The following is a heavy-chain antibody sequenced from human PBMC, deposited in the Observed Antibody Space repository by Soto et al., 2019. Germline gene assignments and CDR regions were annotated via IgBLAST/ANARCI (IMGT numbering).Heavy chain of an antibody. CDR3: AGSKDYGGTLFDY. CDR2: IYYSGST. D-gene: IGHD4-17*01. J-gene: IGHJ4*02. CDR1: GGSISSSSYY. Sequence: PSETLSLTCTVSGGSISSSSYYWGWILHPPGKGLEWIGSIYYSGSTYYNPSLKSRVTISVDASKNQFSLKLSSVTAADTAVYYCAGSKDYGGTLFDYWGQGTLVTVSS. V-gene: IGHV4-39*01.